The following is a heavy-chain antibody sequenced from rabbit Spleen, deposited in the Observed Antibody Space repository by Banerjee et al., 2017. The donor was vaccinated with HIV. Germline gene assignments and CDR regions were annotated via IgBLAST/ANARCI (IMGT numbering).Heavy chain of an antibody. D-gene: IGHD1-1*01. Sequence: QSLEESGGDLVKPGASLTLTCTASGVSFSSSSYMCWVRQAPGKGLEWIACIDTGSSGFTYFATWAKGRFPCSKTSSTTVTLQMTRLTAADTATYFCARDLDGVIGWNFGWWGPGTLVTVS. CDR2: IDTGSSGFT. CDR1: GVSFSSSSY. V-gene: IGHV1S40*01. J-gene: IGHJ4*01. CDR3: ARDLDGVIGWNFGW.